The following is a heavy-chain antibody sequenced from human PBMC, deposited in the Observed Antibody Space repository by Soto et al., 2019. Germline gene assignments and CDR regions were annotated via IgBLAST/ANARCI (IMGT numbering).Heavy chain of an antibody. J-gene: IGHJ6*02. V-gene: IGHV3-73*01. D-gene: IGHD1-7*01. CDR2: IRSKANSYAT. CDR3: TRHQGTTDYYGMDV. Sequence: EVQLVESGGGLVQPGGSLKLSCAASGFTFSGSAMHWVRRASGKGLEWVGRIRSKANSYATAYAASVKGRFTISRDDSKNTAYLQMNSLKTEDTAVYYCTRHQGTTDYYGMDVWGQGTTVTVSS. CDR1: GFTFSGSA.